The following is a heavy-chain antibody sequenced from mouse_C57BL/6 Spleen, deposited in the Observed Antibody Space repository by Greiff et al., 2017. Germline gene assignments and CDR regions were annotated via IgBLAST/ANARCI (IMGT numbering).Heavy chain of an antibody. V-gene: IGHV1-52*01. CDR1: GYTFTSYW. CDR2: IDPSDSET. D-gene: IGHD3-1*01. CDR3: AKSGDCYAMDY. Sequence: QVQLQQPGAELVRPGSSVKLSCKASGYTFTSYWMHWVKQRPIQGLEWIGNIDPSDSETHYNQKFKDKATLTVDKSSSTAYMPLSSLASEDSAVYYCAKSGDCYAMDYWGQGTSVTVSS. J-gene: IGHJ4*01.